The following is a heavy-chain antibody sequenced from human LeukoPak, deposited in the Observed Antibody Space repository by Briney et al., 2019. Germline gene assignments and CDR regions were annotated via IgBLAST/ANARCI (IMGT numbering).Heavy chain of an antibody. D-gene: IGHD3-22*01. CDR3: ARDAPDYYDSSGLPYFDY. Sequence: ASVKVSCKASGYTFTSNYIHWVRQAPGQGLEWMGWISAYNGNTNYAQKLQGRVTMTTDTSTSTAYMELRSLRSDDTAVYYCARDAPDYYDSSGLPYFDYWGQGTLVTVSS. CDR1: GYTFTSNY. CDR2: ISAYNGNT. J-gene: IGHJ4*02. V-gene: IGHV1-18*04.